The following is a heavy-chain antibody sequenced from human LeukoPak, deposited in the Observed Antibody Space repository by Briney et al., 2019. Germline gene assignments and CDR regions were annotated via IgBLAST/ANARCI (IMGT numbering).Heavy chain of an antibody. D-gene: IGHD3-22*01. Sequence: GGSLRLSCAASGFTFSSYGMHWVRQAPGKGLEWVAFIRYDGSNKYYADSVKGRFTTSRDNSKNTLYLQMNSLRAEDTAVYYCANRANYYDSSGYFRWGQGTLVTVSS. CDR1: GFTFSSYG. CDR2: IRYDGSNK. J-gene: IGHJ4*02. CDR3: ANRANYYDSSGYFR. V-gene: IGHV3-30*02.